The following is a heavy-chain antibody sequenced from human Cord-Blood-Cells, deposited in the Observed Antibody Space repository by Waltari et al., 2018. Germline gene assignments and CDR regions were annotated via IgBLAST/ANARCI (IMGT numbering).Heavy chain of an antibody. CDR2: IYYSGST. J-gene: IGHJ4*02. CDR1: GGSISSGGYS. D-gene: IGHD6-19*01. V-gene: IGHV4-31*03. CDR3: ARGDSSGWYHLDY. Sequence: QVQLQESGPGLVKPSQTLSLTCTVSGGSISSGGYSWSWIRQHPGKGLEWIGYIYYSGSTYYNPSLKSRVTISVDTSKNQFSLKLSSVTAADTAVYYCARGDSSGWYHLDYWGQGTLVTVSS.